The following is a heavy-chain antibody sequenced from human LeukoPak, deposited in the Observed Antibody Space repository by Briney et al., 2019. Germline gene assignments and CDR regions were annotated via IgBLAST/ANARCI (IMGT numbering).Heavy chain of an antibody. D-gene: IGHD3-10*01. J-gene: IGHJ5*02. Sequence: SVKVSCNASGYTFTGYFMHWVRQAPGQGLEWMGWINPNTGDTNYAQKLQGSVTMTRDTSINTAYMELSTVRSDDTAVYYCARFEWFGGSYLWGQGTLITVSS. V-gene: IGHV1-2*02. CDR3: ARFEWFGGSYL. CDR2: INPNTGDT. CDR1: GYTFTGYF.